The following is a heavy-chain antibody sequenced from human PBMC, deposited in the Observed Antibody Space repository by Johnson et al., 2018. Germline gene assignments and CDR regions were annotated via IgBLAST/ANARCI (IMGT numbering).Heavy chain of an antibody. V-gene: IGHV3-23*04. Sequence: VQLVQSGGGLVQPGGSLRLSCTASGFTFSSYAMSWVRQAPGKGLEWVSTISDAGGSTYYVDSVKGRFTISRDNSKNTLNLQMNSLRDEDTAGYYLARLWAYCGGDCLDAFDIWGQGTMVTVSS. J-gene: IGHJ3*02. D-gene: IGHD2-21*02. CDR1: GFTFSSYA. CDR2: ISDAGGST. CDR3: ARLWAYCGGDCLDAFDI.